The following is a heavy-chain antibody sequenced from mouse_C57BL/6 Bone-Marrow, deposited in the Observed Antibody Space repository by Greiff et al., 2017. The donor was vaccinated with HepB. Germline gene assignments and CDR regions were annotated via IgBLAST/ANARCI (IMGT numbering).Heavy chain of an antibody. J-gene: IGHJ1*01. V-gene: IGHV5-17*02. CDR2: ISSGSSTI. Sequence: EVKLMESGGGLVQPGGSRKLSCAASGFTFSSFGMHWVRQAPEKGLEWVAYISSGSSTIYYADTVKGRFTISRDNPKNTLFLQMTSLRSEDTAMYYCATMITTWYFDVWGAGTTVTVSS. CDR3: ATMITTWYFDV. CDR1: GFTFSSFG. D-gene: IGHD2-4*01.